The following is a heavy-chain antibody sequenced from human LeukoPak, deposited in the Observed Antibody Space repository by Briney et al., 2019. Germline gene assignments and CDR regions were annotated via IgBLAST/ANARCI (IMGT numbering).Heavy chain of an antibody. CDR2: IFAGGNT. Sequence: GGSLRLSCAASGLTLGSSYMIWVRQAPGKGLEWVSVIFAGGNTYYSDSVQGRFTISRDNSKNTVYLQMNSLRPEDTAIYYCARASSYRFDPWGQGTLVTVSS. CDR3: ARASSYRFDP. V-gene: IGHV3-66*02. D-gene: IGHD2-21*01. CDR1: GLTLGSSY. J-gene: IGHJ5*02.